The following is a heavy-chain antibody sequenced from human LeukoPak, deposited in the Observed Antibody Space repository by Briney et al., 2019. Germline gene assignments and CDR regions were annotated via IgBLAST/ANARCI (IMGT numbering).Heavy chain of an antibody. Sequence: WASVKVSCKASGYTFTGYYMHWVRQAPGQGLEWMGWINPHTGGTNYAQKFQGRVTMTRDTSISTAYMELSGLTSDDTAVYYYARPYCSGGFCHDYFDYWGQGTLVTVSS. CDR2: INPHTGGT. V-gene: IGHV1-2*02. J-gene: IGHJ4*02. CDR3: ARPYCSGGFCHDYFDY. D-gene: IGHD2-15*01. CDR1: GYTFTGYY.